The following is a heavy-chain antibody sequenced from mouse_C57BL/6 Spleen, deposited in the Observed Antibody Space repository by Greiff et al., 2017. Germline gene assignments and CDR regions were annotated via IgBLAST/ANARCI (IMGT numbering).Heavy chain of an antibody. CDR3: ARPDYYSNPFAY. CDR2: IYPGSGST. J-gene: IGHJ3*01. V-gene: IGHV1-55*01. Sequence: VQLQQPGAELVKPGASVKMSCKASGYTFTSYWITWVKQRPGQGLEWIGDIYPGSGSTNYNEKFKSKATLTVDTSSSTAYMQLSSLTSEDSAVYYCARPDYYSNPFAYWGQGTLVTVSA. D-gene: IGHD2-5*01. CDR1: GYTFTSYW.